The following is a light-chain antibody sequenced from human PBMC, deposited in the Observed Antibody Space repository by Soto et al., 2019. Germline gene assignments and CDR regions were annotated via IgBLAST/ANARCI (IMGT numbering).Light chain of an antibody. CDR2: DVS. J-gene: IGKJ4*01. CDR1: QSLGTFS. Sequence: EIVLTQSPGTLSLSPGDRATLSCRASQSLGTFSLAWYQQKLGQAPRLLIYDVSIRATGIPDRFSGTGSTTDFTLTISGLEPEDFAVYYCQKYGRSPLTFGGGTKVEIK. CDR3: QKYGRSPLT. V-gene: IGKV3-20*01.